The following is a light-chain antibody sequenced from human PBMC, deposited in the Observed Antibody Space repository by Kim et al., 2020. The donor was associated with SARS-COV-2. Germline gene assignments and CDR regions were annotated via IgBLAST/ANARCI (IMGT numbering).Light chain of an antibody. CDR2: RAS. V-gene: IGKV1-5*03. J-gene: IGKJ1*01. CDR1: QSINYW. CDR3: QQYGDQYSPWT. Sequence: VGDRLTITCRASQSINYWLAWYQQKPGKAPKVLIYRASNLESGVPSRFSASGSGTEFTLTISSLQPDDFATYYCQQYGDQYSPWTFGQGTKVDIK.